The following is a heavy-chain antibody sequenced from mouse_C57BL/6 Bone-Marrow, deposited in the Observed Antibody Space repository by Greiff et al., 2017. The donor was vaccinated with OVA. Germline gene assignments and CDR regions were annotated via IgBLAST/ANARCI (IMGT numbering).Heavy chain of an antibody. CDR2: INPRNGGT. CDR1: GYTFTSYW. CDR3: ARWYGNYVRYFDV. Sequence: QVQLKQPGTELVKPGASVKLSCKASGYTFTSYWMHWVKQRPGQGLEWIGNINPRNGGTNYNEKFKSKATLTVDKSSSTAYMQLSSLTSEDSAVYYCARWYGNYVRYFDVWGTGTTVTVSS. D-gene: IGHD2-10*02. J-gene: IGHJ1*03. V-gene: IGHV1-53*01.